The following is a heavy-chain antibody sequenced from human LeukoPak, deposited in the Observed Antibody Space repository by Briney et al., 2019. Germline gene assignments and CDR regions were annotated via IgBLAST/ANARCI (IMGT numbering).Heavy chain of an antibody. J-gene: IGHJ6*02. CDR2: INHSGST. V-gene: IGHV4-34*01. CDR1: GGSFSGYY. Sequence: PSETLSLTCAVYGGSFSGYYWSWIRQPPGKGLEWIGEINHSGSTYYNPSLKSRVTISVDTSKNQFSLKLSSVTAADTAVYYCARGGSSWYYYYYGMDVWGQGTTVTVSS. CDR3: ARGGSSWYYYYYGMDV. D-gene: IGHD6-13*01.